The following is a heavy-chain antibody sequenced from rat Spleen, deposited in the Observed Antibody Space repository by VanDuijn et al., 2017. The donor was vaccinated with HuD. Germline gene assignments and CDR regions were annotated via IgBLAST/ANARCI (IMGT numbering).Heavy chain of an antibody. V-gene: IGHV5-29*01. D-gene: IGHD1-1*01. CDR3: TTVLQGHGFAY. CDR1: GFTFTNYG. CDR2: ISSEGRSS. J-gene: IGHJ3*01. Sequence: EVQLVESGGGLVQPGRSIKLSCAASGFTFTNYGMAWVRQAPKKGLEWVATISSEGRSSYYRDSVKGRFTISRHNTQNTLYLQMNSLRSEDTATYYCTTVLQGHGFAYWGQGTLVTVSS.